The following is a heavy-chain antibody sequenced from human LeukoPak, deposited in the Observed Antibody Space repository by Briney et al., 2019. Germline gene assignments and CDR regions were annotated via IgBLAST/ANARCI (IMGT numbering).Heavy chain of an antibody. CDR3: ARGGWNKFDY. Sequence: SETLSLTCTVSGGSISSYYWSWIRQPPGKGLEWVGFIFYSGTTNYNPSLKSRVTISVDTSKNQFSLKLSSVTAADTAVYYCARGGWNKFDYWGQGTLVTVSS. V-gene: IGHV4-59*01. D-gene: IGHD3-22*01. CDR1: GGSISSYY. J-gene: IGHJ4*02. CDR2: IFYSGTT.